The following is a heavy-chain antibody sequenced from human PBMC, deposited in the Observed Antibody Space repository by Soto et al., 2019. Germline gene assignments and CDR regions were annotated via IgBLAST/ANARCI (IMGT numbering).Heavy chain of an antibody. J-gene: IGHJ4*02. D-gene: IGHD1-1*01. CDR2: IYSGGDT. CDR1: GFIVSNHY. V-gene: IGHV3-53*01. Sequence: PGGSLRLSCAASGFIVSNHYMSWVRQAPGKGLEWVSVIYSGGDTDYADSVKGRFTVSRDTSKNTVYLQMNNLRVEDTAVYYCTRDGQRVALTWGQGILVTVSS. CDR3: TRDGQRVALT.